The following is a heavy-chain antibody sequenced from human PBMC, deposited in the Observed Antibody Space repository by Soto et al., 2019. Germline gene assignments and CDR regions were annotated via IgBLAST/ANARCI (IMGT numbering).Heavy chain of an antibody. V-gene: IGHV4-31*03. D-gene: IGHD2-21*02. CDR3: ARVSLYVVVVTASHYYFDY. CDR1: GGSISSGGYY. Sequence: QVQLQESGPGLVKPSQTLSLTCTVSGGSISSGGYYWSWIRQHPGKGLEWIGYIYYSGSTYYNPSLTSRVTISVDTSKNQFSLKLSYVTAADTAVYYCARVSLYVVVVTASHYYFDYWGQGTMVTVSS. CDR2: IYYSGST. J-gene: IGHJ4*02.